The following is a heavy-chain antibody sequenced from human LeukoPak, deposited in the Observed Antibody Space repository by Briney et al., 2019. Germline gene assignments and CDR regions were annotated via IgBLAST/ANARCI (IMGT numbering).Heavy chain of an antibody. CDR1: GYSFISYG. Sequence: ASVKVSCKTSGYSFISYGISWVRQAPGQGLEWMGWISAYNGNTNYAQKLQGRVTLTTDTSTNTAYMELRSLRSDDTAVYYCARPSSLADAFDIWGQGTMVTVSS. D-gene: IGHD3-16*01. CDR3: ARPSSLADAFDI. CDR2: ISAYNGNT. V-gene: IGHV1-18*01. J-gene: IGHJ3*02.